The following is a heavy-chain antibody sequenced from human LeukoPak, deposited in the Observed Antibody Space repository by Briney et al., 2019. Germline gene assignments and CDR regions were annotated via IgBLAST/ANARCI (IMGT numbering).Heavy chain of an antibody. CDR2: INHSGST. V-gene: IGHV4-34*01. D-gene: IGHD5-18*01. J-gene: IGHJ6*04. CDR3: ANLDTAMDYYYYGMDV. Sequence: SETLSLTCAVYGGSFSGYYWSWIRQPPGKGLEWIGEINHSGSTNYNPSLKSRVTISVDTSKNQFSLKLSSVTAAGTAVYYCANLDTAMDYYYYGMDVWGKGTTVTVSS. CDR1: GGSFSGYY.